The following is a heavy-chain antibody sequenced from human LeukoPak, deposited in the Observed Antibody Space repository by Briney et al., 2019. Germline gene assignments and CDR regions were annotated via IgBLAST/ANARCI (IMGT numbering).Heavy chain of an antibody. D-gene: IGHD5-18*01. J-gene: IGHJ4*02. CDR2: INHSGST. V-gene: IGHV4-34*01. CDR3: ARGSTAMVF. CDR1: GGSFSGYY. Sequence: SETLTLTCAVYGGSFSGYYWSWIRQPPGKGLEWIGEINHSGSTNYNPSLKSRVTISVDTSKNQFSLKLSSVTAADTAVYYCARGSTAMVFCGQGTLVTVSS.